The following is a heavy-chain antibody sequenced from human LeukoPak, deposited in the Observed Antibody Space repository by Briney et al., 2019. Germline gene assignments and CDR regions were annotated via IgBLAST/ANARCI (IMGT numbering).Heavy chain of an antibody. CDR3: ARGGTGAAGTKPGDY. V-gene: IGHV1-2*02. J-gene: IGHJ4*02. D-gene: IGHD6-13*01. CDR1: GYTFSDYY. CDR2: INPNSGGT. Sequence: GASVKVSCKASGYTFSDYYMQWVRPAPGQGLEWMGWINPNSGGTNYGQKFQGRVTMTRDTSTSTVYMELSSLRSEDTAVYYCARGGTGAAGTKPGDYWGQGTLVTVSS.